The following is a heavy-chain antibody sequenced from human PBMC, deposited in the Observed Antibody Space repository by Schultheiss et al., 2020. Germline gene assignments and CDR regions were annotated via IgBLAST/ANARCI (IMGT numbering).Heavy chain of an antibody. CDR1: GLTFSSYS. V-gene: IGHV3-48*01. Sequence: GGSLRLSCAASGLTFSSYSMIWVRQAPGKGLEWVSSISSSSSTIYYADSVKGRFTISRDNAKNSLYLQMNSLRAEDTAVYYCAKYDFWSGPAYYGMDVWGQGTTVTVSS. J-gene: IGHJ6*01. CDR2: ISSSSSTI. D-gene: IGHD3-3*01. CDR3: AKYDFWSGPAYYGMDV.